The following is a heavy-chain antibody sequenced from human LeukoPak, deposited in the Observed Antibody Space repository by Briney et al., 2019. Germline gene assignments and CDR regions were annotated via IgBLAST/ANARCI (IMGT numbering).Heavy chain of an antibody. J-gene: IGHJ6*03. CDR1: GGSISSSNW. D-gene: IGHD1-1*01. Sequence: SETLSLTCAVSGGSISSSNWWSGVRRPPGKGREWIGEIYDSGSTNYNPSLKSGVTISEEKSKNQFSLKLSSVTAADTAVYYCARTAGIYYYYYMDVWGKGTTVTVSS. V-gene: IGHV4-4*02. CDR3: ARTAGIYYYYYMDV. CDR2: IYDSGST.